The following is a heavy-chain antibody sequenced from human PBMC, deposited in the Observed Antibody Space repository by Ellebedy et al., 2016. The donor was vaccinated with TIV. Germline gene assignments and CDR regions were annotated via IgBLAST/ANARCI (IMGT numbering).Heavy chain of an antibody. CDR2: IDWADDK. CDR1: GFSLSTSGMC. J-gene: IGHJ3*02. CDR3: ARTPSNYDILTGYSLGAFDI. Sequence: SGPTLVKPTQTLTLTCTFSGFSLSTSGMCVSWIRQPPGKDLAWLARIDWADDKYYSTSLKTRLTISKDTSKNQVVLTMTNMDPVDTATYYFARTPSNYDILTGYSLGAFDIWGQGTMVTVSS. V-gene: IGHV2-70*11. D-gene: IGHD3-9*01.